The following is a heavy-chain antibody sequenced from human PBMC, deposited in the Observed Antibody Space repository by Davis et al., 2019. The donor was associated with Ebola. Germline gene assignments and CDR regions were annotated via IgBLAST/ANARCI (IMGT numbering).Heavy chain of an antibody. Sequence: LTCAASGFTFDDYAMHWVRQAPGKGREWVSGISWNSGSIGYADSVKGRFTISRDNAKNSLYLQMNSLRAEDTALYYCAKTLLYSGSYYGHWGQGTLVTVSS. CDR3: AKTLLYSGSYYGH. D-gene: IGHD1-26*01. CDR2: ISWNSGSI. V-gene: IGHV3-9*01. J-gene: IGHJ4*02. CDR1: GFTFDDYA.